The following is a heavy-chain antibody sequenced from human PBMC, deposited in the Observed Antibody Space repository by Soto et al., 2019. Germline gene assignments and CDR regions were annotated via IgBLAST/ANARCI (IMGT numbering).Heavy chain of an antibody. CDR2: INPSGGST. V-gene: IGHV1-46*01. CDR3: ARDTLSDYGDYNSDRGYNWFDP. CDR1: GYTFTSYY. J-gene: IGHJ5*02. D-gene: IGHD4-17*01. Sequence: GASVKVSCKASGYTFTSYYMHWVRQAPGQGLEWMGIINPSGGSTSYAQKFQGRVTMTRDTSTSTVYMELSSLRSEDTAVYYCARDTLSDYGDYNSDRGYNWFDPWGQGTLVTVSS.